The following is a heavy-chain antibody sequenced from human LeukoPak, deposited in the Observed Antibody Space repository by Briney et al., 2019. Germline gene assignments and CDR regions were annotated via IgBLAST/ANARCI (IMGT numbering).Heavy chain of an antibody. D-gene: IGHD2/OR15-2a*01. V-gene: IGHV3-74*01. CDR2: INSDGSWT. CDR3: VSFYETY. J-gene: IGHJ4*02. CDR1: GFSFSSYW. Sequence: GGSVRLSCAASGFSFSSYWIDWARQAPGKGLVWVSRINSDGSWTSYADSVKGRFTISKDNAKNTVYLQMNSLRAEDTAVYYCVSFYETYWGRGTLVTVSS.